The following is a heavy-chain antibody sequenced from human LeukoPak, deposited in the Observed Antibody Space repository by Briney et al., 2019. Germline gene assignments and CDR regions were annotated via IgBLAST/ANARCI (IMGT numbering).Heavy chain of an antibody. CDR3: ARHQYYYDTRGYYIDY. J-gene: IGHJ4*02. CDR2: IYPGDSDT. D-gene: IGHD3-22*01. CDR1: GYIFSSYW. V-gene: IGHV5-51*01. Sequence: GESLRISCKGSGYIFSSYWISWVRQMPGEGLEWMGIIYPGDSDTRYSPSFQGQVTISADKSISTAYLQWNSLRASDTAMYYCARHQYYYDTRGYYIDYWGQGTLVTVSS.